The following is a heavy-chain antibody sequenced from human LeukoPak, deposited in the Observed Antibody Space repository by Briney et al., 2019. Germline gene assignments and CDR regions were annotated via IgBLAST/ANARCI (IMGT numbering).Heavy chain of an antibody. J-gene: IGHJ5*02. CDR3: ARGPPLFDP. Sequence: GGSPRLSCAASGFTFSSYDMSWIRQAPGKGLEWISYISISSSTVYYADSVKGRFTISRDNAKNSLYLQMNSLRAEDTAIYYCARGPPLFDPWGQGTLVTVSS. V-gene: IGHV3-48*01. CDR2: ISISSSTV. CDR1: GFTFSSYD.